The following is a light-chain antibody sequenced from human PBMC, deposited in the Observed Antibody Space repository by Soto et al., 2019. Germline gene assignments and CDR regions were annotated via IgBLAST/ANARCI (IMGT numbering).Light chain of an antibody. Sequence: QSALTQPPSASGSPGQSVTISCTGTNSDVGGYNYVSWYQQYPGKAPKLIIYEVNERPSGVPDRFSGSKSGNTASLTVSGLQTADEADYYCSSYAGSNWYVFGTGTKATVL. CDR2: EVN. CDR1: NSDVGGYNY. V-gene: IGLV2-8*01. CDR3: SSYAGSNWYV. J-gene: IGLJ1*01.